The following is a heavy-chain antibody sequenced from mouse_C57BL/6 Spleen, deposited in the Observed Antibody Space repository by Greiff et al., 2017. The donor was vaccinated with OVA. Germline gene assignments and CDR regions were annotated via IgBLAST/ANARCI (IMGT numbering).Heavy chain of an antibody. J-gene: IGHJ2*01. V-gene: IGHV5-4*01. D-gene: IGHD2-4*01. CDR1: GFTFSSYA. Sequence: EVQGVESGGGLVKPGGSLKLSCAASGFTFSSYAMSWVRQTPAKRLEWVATISDGGSYIYYTDNVKGRFTISRDNAKNNLYLQMSHLKSEDTAMYYCARDGYYDEGFDYWGQGTTLTVSS. CDR3: ARDGYYDEGFDY. CDR2: ISDGGSYI.